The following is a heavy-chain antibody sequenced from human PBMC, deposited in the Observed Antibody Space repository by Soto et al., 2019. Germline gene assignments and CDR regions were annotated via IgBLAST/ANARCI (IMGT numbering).Heavy chain of an antibody. J-gene: IGHJ6*03. CDR2: IRSKANSYAT. Sequence: EVQLVESGGGLVQPGGSLKLSCAASGFTFSGSAMHWVRQASGKGLEWVGRIRSKANSYATAYAASVKGRFTISRDDSKNKSYLQMNSLKTEDTAVYYCTRHFTAATSYYYYYMDVWGKGTTVTVSS. V-gene: IGHV3-73*01. CDR1: GFTFSGSA. CDR3: TRHFTAATSYYYYYMDV. D-gene: IGHD6-13*01.